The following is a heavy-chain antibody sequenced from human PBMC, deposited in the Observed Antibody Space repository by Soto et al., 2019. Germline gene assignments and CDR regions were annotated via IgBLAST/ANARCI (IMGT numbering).Heavy chain of an antibody. Sequence: GGSLRLSCAASGFTFSSYAMSWVRQAPGKGLEWVSAINTNGGDTYYAESAKGRFTISRDNSKNTLYLQMNSLRAEDTAIYYCAKESRLGPSDLDYWGQGALVTVSS. CDR2: INTNGGDT. CDR1: GFTFSSYA. CDR3: AKESRLGPSDLDY. D-gene: IGHD6-19*01. J-gene: IGHJ4*02. V-gene: IGHV3-23*01.